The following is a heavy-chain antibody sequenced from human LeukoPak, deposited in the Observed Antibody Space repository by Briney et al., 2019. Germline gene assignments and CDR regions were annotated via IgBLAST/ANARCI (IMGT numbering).Heavy chain of an antibody. CDR3: ARTYYYDSSGYLY. V-gene: IGHV4-59*01. J-gene: IGHJ4*02. CDR2: IYYSGST. CDR1: GGSISSYY. D-gene: IGHD3-22*01. Sequence: SETLSLTCTVSGGSISSYYWSWIRQPPGKGLEWIGYIYYSGSTNYNPSLKSRVTISVDTSKNQFSLKLSSVTAADTAVYYCARTYYYDSSGYLYWGQGTLVTVSS.